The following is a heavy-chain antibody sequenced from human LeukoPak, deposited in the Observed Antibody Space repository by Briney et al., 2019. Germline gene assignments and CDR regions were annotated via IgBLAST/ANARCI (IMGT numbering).Heavy chain of an antibody. D-gene: IGHD3-3*01. J-gene: IGHJ4*02. Sequence: GSLRLSCAASGFTFSSYGMHWVRQAPGKGLEWVAFIRFDGSNKYYADSVKGRFTISRDNSKNTLYLQMNSLRAEDAAVYYCAKDYDFWSGYYSPTRGYFDYWGQGTLVTVSS. CDR3: AKDYDFWSGYYSPTRGYFDY. CDR1: GFTFSSYG. CDR2: IRFDGSNK. V-gene: IGHV3-30*02.